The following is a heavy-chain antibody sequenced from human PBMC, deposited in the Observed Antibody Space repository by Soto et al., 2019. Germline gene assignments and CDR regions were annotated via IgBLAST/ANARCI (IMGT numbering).Heavy chain of an antibody. CDR1: GFTFSSYA. D-gene: IGHD3-10*01. CDR3: ARDSNYGSGRNLDYYYYGMDV. CDR2: ISGSGGST. J-gene: IGHJ6*02. Sequence: GGSLRLSCAASGFTFSSYAMSWVRQAPGKGLEWVSAISGSGGSTYYADSVKGRFTISRDNSKNTLYLQMNSLRDEDTAVYYCARDSNYGSGRNLDYYYYGMDVWGQGTTVTVSS. V-gene: IGHV3-23*01.